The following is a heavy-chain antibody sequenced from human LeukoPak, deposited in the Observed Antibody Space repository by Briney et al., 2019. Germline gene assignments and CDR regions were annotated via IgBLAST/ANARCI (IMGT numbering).Heavy chain of an antibody. CDR1: GGSFSGYY. D-gene: IGHD6-19*01. CDR3: ARDPTSGWYRPPDYYYYYMDV. V-gene: IGHV4-34*01. J-gene: IGHJ6*03. Sequence: SETLSLTCAVYGGSFSGYYWSWIRQPPGKGLEWIGSIYHSGSTYYNPSLKSRVTISVDTSKNQFSLKLSSVTAADTAVYYCARDPTSGWYRPPDYYYYYMDVWGKGTTVTVSS. CDR2: IYHSGST.